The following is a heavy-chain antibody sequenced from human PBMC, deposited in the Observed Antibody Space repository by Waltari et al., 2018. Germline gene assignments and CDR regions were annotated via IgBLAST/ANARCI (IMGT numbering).Heavy chain of an antibody. CDR2: IFYSGNT. Sequence: QVQLQESGPGLVKPSETLSLTCPVSGGSISNYYWSWIRQPPGKGLEWIGYIFYSGNTNFNPSLKSRVTISIDTSKSQFSLNLRSVNAADTAVYYCARGIPGDYFDYWGQGALVTVSS. J-gene: IGHJ4*02. D-gene: IGHD2-2*02. CDR1: GGSISNYY. CDR3: ARGIPGDYFDY. V-gene: IGHV4-59*01.